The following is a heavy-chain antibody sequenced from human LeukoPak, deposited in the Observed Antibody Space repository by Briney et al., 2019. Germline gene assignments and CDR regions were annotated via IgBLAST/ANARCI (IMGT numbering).Heavy chain of an antibody. Sequence: GGSLRLSCVVSGFTFSTFTMNWVRQAPGKGLEWVSCISSSSSYIYYADSVKGRFTISRDNAENSLYLQMNSLRVEDTALYYCARRAPSHDFDDWGQGTLVTVSS. CDR2: ISSSSSYI. J-gene: IGHJ4*02. V-gene: IGHV3-21*01. CDR3: ARRAPSHDFDD. CDR1: GFTFSTFT.